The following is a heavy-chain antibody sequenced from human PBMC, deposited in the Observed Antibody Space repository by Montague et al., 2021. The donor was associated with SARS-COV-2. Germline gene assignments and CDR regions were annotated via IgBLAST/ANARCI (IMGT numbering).Heavy chain of an antibody. V-gene: IGHV3-9*01. CDR1: GFTFDDYA. CDR2: ISWNSGSI. CDR3: AKFPQRNYDILIDDAFDI. Sequence: SWSISFDASGFTFDDYAMHWVRQAPGKGLEWVSGISWNSGSIGYADSVKGRFTISRDNAKNSLYLQMNSLRAEDTALYYCAKFPQRNYDILIDDAFDIWGQGTMVTVSS. J-gene: IGHJ3*02. D-gene: IGHD3-9*01.